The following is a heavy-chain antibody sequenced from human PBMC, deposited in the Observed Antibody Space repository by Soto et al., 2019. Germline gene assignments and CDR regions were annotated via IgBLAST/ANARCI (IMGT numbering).Heavy chain of an antibody. Sequence: PSETLSLTCTVSGGSISSGDYYWSWIRQPPGKGLEWIGYIYYSGSTYYNPSLKSRVTISVDTSKNQYSLKLSSVTAADTAVYYCARSGYPPLEWFDPWGQGTLVTVSS. J-gene: IGHJ5*02. CDR2: IYYSGST. CDR1: GGSISSGDYY. D-gene: IGHD3-22*01. V-gene: IGHV4-30-4*01. CDR3: ARSGYPPLEWFDP.